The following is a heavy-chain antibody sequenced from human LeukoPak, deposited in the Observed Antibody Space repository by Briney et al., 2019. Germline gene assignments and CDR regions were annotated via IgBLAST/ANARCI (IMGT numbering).Heavy chain of an antibody. J-gene: IGHJ4*02. V-gene: IGHV1-2*02. CDR2: INPNSGGT. Sequence: GASVKVSCKASGYTFTGYYMHWVRQAPGQGLEWMGWINPNSGGTNYAQKFQGRVTMTRDTSISTAYMELSRLRSDDTAVYYCAISRSYYDFWSGYSDFDYWGQGTLVTVSS. D-gene: IGHD3-3*01. CDR3: AISRSYYDFWSGYSDFDY. CDR1: GYTFTGYY.